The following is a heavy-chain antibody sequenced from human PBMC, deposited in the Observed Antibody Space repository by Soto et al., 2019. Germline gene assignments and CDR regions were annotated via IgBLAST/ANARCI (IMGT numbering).Heavy chain of an antibody. J-gene: IGHJ4*02. CDR1: GFTFDDYA. V-gene: IGHV3-9*01. D-gene: IGHD5-12*01. CDR3: AKDVSYSGYDTMDY. Sequence: EVQLVESGGGLVQPGRSLRLSCAASGFTFDDYAMHWVRQAPGKGLEWVSGISWNSGSIGYADSVKGRFTISRDNAKNSLYLQMNSLRAEDTALYYCAKDVSYSGYDTMDYWGQGTLVTVFS. CDR2: ISWNSGSI.